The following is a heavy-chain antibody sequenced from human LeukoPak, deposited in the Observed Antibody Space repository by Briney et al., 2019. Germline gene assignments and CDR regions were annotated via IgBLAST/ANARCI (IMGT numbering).Heavy chain of an antibody. Sequence: GRSLRLSCAASGFTFNDYEMNWVRQAPGKGLEWISYMSRSGSSIYYADSVQGRFTISRDNAKNSLYLQVNSLRAEDTAVYYCARSTVTNDLDYWGQGTLVTVSS. D-gene: IGHD4-17*01. CDR1: GFTFNDYE. CDR3: ARSTVTNDLDY. J-gene: IGHJ4*02. CDR2: MSRSGSSI. V-gene: IGHV3-48*03.